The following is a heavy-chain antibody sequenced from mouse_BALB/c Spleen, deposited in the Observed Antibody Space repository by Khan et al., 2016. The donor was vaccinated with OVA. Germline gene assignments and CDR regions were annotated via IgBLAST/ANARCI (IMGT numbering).Heavy chain of an antibody. CDR1: GYSITSDYA. CDR2: LSYSGRT. CDR3: VRGRAY. V-gene: IGHV3-2*02. Sequence: EVQLQESGPGLVTPSLSLSLTCTVTGYSITSDYAWNWIRQFPGHKLEWMGYLSYSGRTSYTPSLKSRISITRDTSKNQFFLQLNSVTTEDTATYYCVRGRAYWGQGTLVTVSA. J-gene: IGHJ3*01. D-gene: IGHD3-3*01.